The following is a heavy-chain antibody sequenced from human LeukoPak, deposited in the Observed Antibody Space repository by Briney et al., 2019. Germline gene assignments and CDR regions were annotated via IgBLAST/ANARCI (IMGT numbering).Heavy chain of an antibody. D-gene: IGHD1-1*01. CDR1: GGSISNSY. V-gene: IGHV4-59*01. CDR3: AKGRVPGGY. J-gene: IGHJ4*02. Sequence: PSETLSLTCTVSGGSISNSYWSWIRQPPGKGLEWIGSILYSGSTNYNPSLKSRVTISKDTSKNQFSLKLSSVTAADTAVYYCAKGRVPGGYWGQGTLVTVSS. CDR2: ILYSGST.